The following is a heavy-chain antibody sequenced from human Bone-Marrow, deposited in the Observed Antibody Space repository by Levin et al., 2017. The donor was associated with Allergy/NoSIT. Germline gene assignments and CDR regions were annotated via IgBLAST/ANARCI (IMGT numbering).Heavy chain of an antibody. Sequence: SGPTLVKPTQTLTLTCTFSGFSLSTSGVGVGWIRQPPGKALEWLALIYWDDDKRYSPSLKSRLTITKDTSKNQVVLTMTNMDPVDTATYYCAHSRTYYYGSGSHDNNWFDPWGQGTLVTVSS. CDR2: IYWDDDK. D-gene: IGHD3-10*01. CDR3: AHSRTYYYGSGSHDNNWFDP. V-gene: IGHV2-5*02. J-gene: IGHJ5*02. CDR1: GFSLSTSGVG.